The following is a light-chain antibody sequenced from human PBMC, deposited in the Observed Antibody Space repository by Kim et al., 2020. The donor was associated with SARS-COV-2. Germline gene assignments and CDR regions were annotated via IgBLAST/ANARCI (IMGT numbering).Light chain of an antibody. Sequence: PGERATLSCRASQSVSRNYLSWYQQKVGQAPRLLLYAASSRATGIPDRFSGSGSQTDFTLPINGLEPEDVAVYYCQQYGRSPGYTFGQGTKLEI. V-gene: IGKV3-20*01. CDR3: QQYGRSPGYT. CDR1: QSVSRNY. J-gene: IGKJ2*01. CDR2: AAS.